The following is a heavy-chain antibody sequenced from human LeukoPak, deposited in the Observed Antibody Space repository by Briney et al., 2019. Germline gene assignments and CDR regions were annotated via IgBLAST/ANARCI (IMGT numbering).Heavy chain of an antibody. Sequence: ASVKVSCKASGYTFTGYYMHWVRQAPGQWLEWMAIINPSDGSTNYALRFQGRVTMTRDMSTSTVYMELSSLRSEDTAVYYCARDTLITMIVAPRGRAFDIWGQGTMVTVSS. V-gene: IGHV1-46*01. D-gene: IGHD3-22*01. CDR3: ARDTLITMIVAPRGRAFDI. CDR2: INPSDGST. J-gene: IGHJ3*02. CDR1: GYTFTGYY.